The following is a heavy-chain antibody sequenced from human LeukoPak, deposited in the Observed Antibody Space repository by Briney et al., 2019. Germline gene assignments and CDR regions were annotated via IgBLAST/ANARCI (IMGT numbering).Heavy chain of an antibody. CDR3: ARDSRPGYGGAHDI. Sequence: GGSLRLSCAASGFTFSNSDMHWVRQVPGKGLEWVALIQTAGDTYYPASVKGRFTISRENAKNSFYLQMNSLRAEDTAVYYCARDSRPGYGGAHDIWGPGTMVTVSS. J-gene: IGHJ3*02. CDR1: GFTFSNSD. V-gene: IGHV3-13*01. CDR2: IQTAGDT. D-gene: IGHD5-12*01.